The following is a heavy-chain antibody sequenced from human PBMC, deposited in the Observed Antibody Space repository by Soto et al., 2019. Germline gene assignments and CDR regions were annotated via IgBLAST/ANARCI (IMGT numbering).Heavy chain of an antibody. V-gene: IGHV1-69*04. Sequence: SVKVSCKASGYTFTSYAMNWVRQAPGQGLEWMGRIIPILGIANYAQKFQGRVTITADESTSTAYMELSSLRSEDTAVYYCASSDYSNSPFDYWGQGTLVTVSS. CDR2: IIPILGIA. D-gene: IGHD4-4*01. CDR3: ASSDYSNSPFDY. J-gene: IGHJ4*02. CDR1: GYTFTSYA.